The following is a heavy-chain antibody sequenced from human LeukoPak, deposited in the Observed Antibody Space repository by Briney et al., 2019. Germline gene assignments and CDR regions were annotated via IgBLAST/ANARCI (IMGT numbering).Heavy chain of an antibody. CDR1: GFTFSSYG. J-gene: IGHJ5*02. Sequence: GGSLRLSCAASGFTFSSYGMSWVRQAPGKGLEWVSAISGSGDSTYYADSVKGRFTISRDNANNSLYLQMNSLRAEDTAVYYCARDNSVRDEAWWFNPWGQGTLVTVSS. V-gene: IGHV3-23*01. CDR3: ARDNSVRDEAWWFNP. CDR2: ISGSGDST. D-gene: IGHD5-24*01.